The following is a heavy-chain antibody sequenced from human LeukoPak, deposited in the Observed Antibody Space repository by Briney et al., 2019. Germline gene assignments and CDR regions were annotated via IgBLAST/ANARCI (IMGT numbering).Heavy chain of an antibody. Sequence: GESLKISCKGSGYSFTTYWIGWVRQMPGEGLEWMVIIYPGHSDPRYSPSFQGQVTISADKSISTAYLQWSSLKASDTAMYYCARQGIAVAQFYWGQGTLVTVSS. CDR3: ARQGIAVAQFY. D-gene: IGHD6-19*01. V-gene: IGHV5-51*01. CDR1: GYSFTTYW. CDR2: IYPGHSDP. J-gene: IGHJ4*02.